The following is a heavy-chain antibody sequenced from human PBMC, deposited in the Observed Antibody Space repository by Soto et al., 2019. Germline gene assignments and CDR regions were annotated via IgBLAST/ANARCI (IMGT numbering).Heavy chain of an antibody. J-gene: IGHJ4*02. Sequence: QEQLVQSETDVKKPGASVTVSCKASGYTFSDYYIHWVRQAPGQGLEWMGWIDPRNGGTKYAQKFQDRFSMTTDMSTCTASMELRRLRSDDTAVFFCARVRYRNVIHAWGQGTLVTVSS. CDR3: ARVRYRNVIHA. V-gene: IGHV1-2*02. D-gene: IGHD2-2*01. CDR1: GYTFSDYY. CDR2: IDPRNGGT.